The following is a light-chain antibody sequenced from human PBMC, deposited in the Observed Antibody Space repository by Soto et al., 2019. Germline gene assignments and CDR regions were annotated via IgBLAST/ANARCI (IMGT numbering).Light chain of an antibody. Sequence: QSALTQPASVSGSPGQSVTISCTGTSSNVGGYNYVAWYQHHPGTAPKLIIYDVTNRPSGVANPFSGSKSGNTASLTISGRQPDDEADYYCSSYTTSNTRQVVFGTGTKLTVL. V-gene: IGLV2-14*03. CDR2: DVT. CDR3: SSYTTSNTRQVV. J-gene: IGLJ1*01. CDR1: SSNVGGYNY.